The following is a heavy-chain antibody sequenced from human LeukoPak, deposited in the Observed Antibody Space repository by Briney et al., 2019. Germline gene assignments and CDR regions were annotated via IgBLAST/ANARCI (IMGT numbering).Heavy chain of an antibody. CDR3: AKEAAGPWDGDYYYGMDV. V-gene: IGHV3-9*01. D-gene: IGHD6-13*01. CDR2: ISWNSGSI. J-gene: IGHJ6*02. Sequence: GRSLRLSCAASGFTFDDYAMHWVRQAPGKGLEWVSGISWNSGSIGYADSVKGRFTISRDNAKNSLYLQMNSLRAEDTALYYCAKEAAGPWDGDYYYGMDVWGQGTTVTVSS. CDR1: GFTFDDYA.